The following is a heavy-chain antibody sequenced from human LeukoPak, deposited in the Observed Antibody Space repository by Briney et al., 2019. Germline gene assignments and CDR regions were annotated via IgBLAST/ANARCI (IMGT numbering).Heavy chain of an antibody. CDR2: INHSGST. D-gene: IGHD3-3*01. CDR1: GGSFSGYY. J-gene: IGHJ3*02. Sequence: PSETLSLTCAVYGGSFSGYYWSWIRQPPGKGLEWIGEINHSGSTNYNPSLKSRVTISVDTSKNQFSLKLSSVTAAGTAVYYCARGGTRHVLRFLEWFQRDAFDIWGQGTMVTVSS. CDR3: ARGGTRHVLRFLEWFQRDAFDI. V-gene: IGHV4-34*01.